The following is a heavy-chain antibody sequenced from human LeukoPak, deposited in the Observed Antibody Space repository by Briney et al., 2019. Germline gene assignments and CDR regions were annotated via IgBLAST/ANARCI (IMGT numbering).Heavy chain of an antibody. CDR3: ARSSSSSFDY. J-gene: IGHJ4*02. CDR2: ISGSGGST. D-gene: IGHD2/OR15-2a*01. Sequence: GGSLRLSCAASGFTFGSYAMSWVRQAPGKGLEWVSAISGSGGSTYYADSVKGRFTISRDNSKNTLYLQMNSLRTEDTAVYYCARSSSSSFDYWGQGTLVTVSS. CDR1: GFTFGSYA. V-gene: IGHV3-23*01.